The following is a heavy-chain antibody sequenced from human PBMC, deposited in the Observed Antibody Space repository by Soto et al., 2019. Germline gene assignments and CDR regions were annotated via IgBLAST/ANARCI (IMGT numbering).Heavy chain of an antibody. CDR2: IYYSGST. Sequence: SETLSLTCTVSGGSISSGGYYWSWIRQHPGKGLEWIGYIYYSGSTYYNPSLKSRVTISVGTSKNQFSLKLSSVTAADTAVYYCARALMGDYYDSSGLNWFDPWGQGTLVTVSS. J-gene: IGHJ5*02. CDR1: GGSISSGGYY. V-gene: IGHV4-31*03. D-gene: IGHD3-22*01. CDR3: ARALMGDYYDSSGLNWFDP.